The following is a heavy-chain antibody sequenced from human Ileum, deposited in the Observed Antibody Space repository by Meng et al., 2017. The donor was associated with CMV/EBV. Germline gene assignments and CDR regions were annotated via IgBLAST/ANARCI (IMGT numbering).Heavy chain of an antibody. CDR3: ARSHRSAGWYGGDDAFDV. D-gene: IGHD6-19*01. J-gene: IGHJ3*01. V-gene: IGHV1-69*10. CDR1: GGTFSTST. CDR2: IIPLLRVA. Sequence: SVKVSCKASGGTFSTSTIRWVRQAPGQGLEWMGGIIPLLRVANSAQKFQGRVTFTADESTSTVYMDLISLTSEDTAIYYCARSHRSAGWYGGDDAFDVWGQATMVTVSS.